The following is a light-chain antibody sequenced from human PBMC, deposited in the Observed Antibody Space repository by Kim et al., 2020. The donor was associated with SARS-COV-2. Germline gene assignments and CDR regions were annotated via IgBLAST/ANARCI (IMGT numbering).Light chain of an antibody. CDR1: QSISSY. J-gene: IGKJ2*01. CDR2: DTS. Sequence: DIQMTQSPSSLSASVGDRVTITCRASQSISSYLNWYQQKPGKAPKLLIYDTSSLQSGVPSRFSGSGSGTDFTLTISSLQPEEFATYYCQQSESTIPYTFGQGTKLEI. V-gene: IGKV1-39*01. CDR3: QQSESTIPYT.